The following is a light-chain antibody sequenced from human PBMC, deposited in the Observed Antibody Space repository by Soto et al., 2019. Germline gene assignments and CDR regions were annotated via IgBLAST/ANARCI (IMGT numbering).Light chain of an antibody. Sequence: EIVMTQSPATLSVSPGERASLSCRASQIFSSSVAGYQQKPGRAPRLLLNAAATTATGITARFSGSGSGTDFTITTSRMEPADFAVYYCQLYGTFPLTFGGGTKGDIK. V-gene: IGKV3-15*01. CDR1: QIFSSS. CDR2: AAA. CDR3: QLYGTFPLT. J-gene: IGKJ4*01.